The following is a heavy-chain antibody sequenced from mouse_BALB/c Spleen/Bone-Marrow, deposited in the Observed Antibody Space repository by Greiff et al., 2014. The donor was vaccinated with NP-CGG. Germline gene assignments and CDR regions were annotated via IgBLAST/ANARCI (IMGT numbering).Heavy chain of an antibody. CDR2: INSNGGST. J-gene: IGHJ2*03. D-gene: IGHD1-1*02. CDR1: GFTFSSYG. CDR3: PRVWCFDY. Sequence: EVKVVESGGGLVQPGGSLKLSCAASGFTFSSYGMSWVRQTPDKRLELVATINSNGGSTYYPDSVKGRFTISRDNAKNTLYLQMSSLKSEDTAMYYCPRVWCFDYWGQGTSLTVSS. V-gene: IGHV5-6-3*01.